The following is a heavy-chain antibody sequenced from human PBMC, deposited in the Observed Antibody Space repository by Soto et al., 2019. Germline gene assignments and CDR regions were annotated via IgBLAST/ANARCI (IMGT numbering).Heavy chain of an antibody. CDR2: ISSSGSTI. CDR1: GFTFSSYE. J-gene: IGHJ4*02. CDR3: ARIIYYYDSSGYEPGGF. V-gene: IGHV3-48*03. D-gene: IGHD3-22*01. Sequence: EVQLVESGGGLVQPGGSLRLSCAASGFTFSSYEMNWVRQAPGKGLEWVSYISSSGSTIYYADSVKGRFTISRDNAKNSLYLQMNSLRAEDTAVYYCARIIYYYDSSGYEPGGFWGQGTLVTVSS.